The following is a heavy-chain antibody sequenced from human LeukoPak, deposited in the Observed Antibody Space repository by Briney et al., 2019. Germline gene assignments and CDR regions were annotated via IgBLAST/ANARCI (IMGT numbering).Heavy chain of an antibody. CDR3: ARGFGAVAGMAPFDY. CDR1: GGTFSSYA. J-gene: IGHJ4*02. D-gene: IGHD6-19*01. Sequence: SVKVSCKASGGTFSSYAISWVRQAPGQGLEWMGGIIPIFGTANYAQKFQGRVTITADESTSTAYMELSSLRSEDTAVYYCARGFGAVAGMAPFDYWGQGTLVTVSS. CDR2: IIPIFGTA. V-gene: IGHV1-69*13.